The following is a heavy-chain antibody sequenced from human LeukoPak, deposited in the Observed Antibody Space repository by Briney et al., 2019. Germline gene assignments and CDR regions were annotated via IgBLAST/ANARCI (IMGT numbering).Heavy chain of an antibody. V-gene: IGHV3-7*01. J-gene: IGHJ6*03. CDR1: GFTFSSYW. CDR3: ARALRDYYYDTSGYYYYYYYMDV. CDR2: IKQDGSDK. D-gene: IGHD3-22*01. Sequence: GGSLRLSCAASGFTFSSYWMSWVRQAPGKGLEWVANIKQDGSDKYYVDSVKGRFTISRDNAKNSLYLQMNSLRAEDTAVYHCARALRDYYYDTSGYYYYYYYMDVWGKGTTVTVSS.